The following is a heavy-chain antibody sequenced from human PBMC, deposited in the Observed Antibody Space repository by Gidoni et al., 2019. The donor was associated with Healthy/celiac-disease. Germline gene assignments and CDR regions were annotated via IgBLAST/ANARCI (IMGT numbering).Heavy chain of an antibody. CDR3: ARGWVRVEGIDY. J-gene: IGHJ4*02. D-gene: IGHD6-13*01. Sequence: QVQLQQWGAGLLKPSETLSLTCAVYGGSFSGCYWSWIRQPPGKGLEWIGEINHSGSTNYNPSLKSRVTISVDTSKNQFSLKLSSVTAADTAVYYCARGWVRVEGIDYWGQGTLVTVSS. CDR2: INHSGST. CDR1: GGSFSGCY. V-gene: IGHV4-34*01.